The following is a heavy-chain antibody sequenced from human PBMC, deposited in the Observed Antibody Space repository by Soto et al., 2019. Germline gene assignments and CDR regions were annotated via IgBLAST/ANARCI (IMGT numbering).Heavy chain of an antibody. CDR3: VTGDHLVR. D-gene: IGHD6-6*01. CDR2: INPKTGDT. Sequence: MQLVQSGAEARKPGASVKVSCKTSGYTFTGYYLNWVRQAPGRGLEWVGWINPKTGDTNNAQKFQGRVTMTTDTSISTGYMELSGLKXXXTAVYYCVTGDHLVRWGQGTRVTVSS. J-gene: IGHJ4*02. CDR1: GYTFTGYY. V-gene: IGHV1-2*02.